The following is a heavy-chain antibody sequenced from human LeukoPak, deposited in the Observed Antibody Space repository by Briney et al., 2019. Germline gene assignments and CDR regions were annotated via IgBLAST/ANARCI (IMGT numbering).Heavy chain of an antibody. CDR3: ANYYYDSSGYYYVSY. Sequence: GGSLRLSCAASGFTFSSYATSWVRQAPGKGLEWVSAISGSGGSTYYADSVKGRFTISRDNSENTLYLQMNSLRAEDTAVYYCANYYYDSSGYYYVSYWGQGTLVTVSS. D-gene: IGHD3-22*01. V-gene: IGHV3-23*01. CDR2: ISGSGGST. CDR1: GFTFSSYA. J-gene: IGHJ4*02.